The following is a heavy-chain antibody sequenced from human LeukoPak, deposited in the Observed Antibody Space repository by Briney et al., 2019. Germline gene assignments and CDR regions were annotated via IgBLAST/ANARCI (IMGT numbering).Heavy chain of an antibody. CDR3: ARDFRGEVDYGYWFDP. J-gene: IGHJ5*02. V-gene: IGHV1-18*01. CDR1: GYTFTSYG. D-gene: IGHD4-17*01. Sequence: ASVKVSCKASGYTFTSYGISWVRQAPGQGLEWMGWISAYNGNTNYAQKLQGRVTMTTDTSTSTAYMELRSLRSDDTAVYYCARDFRGEVDYGYWFDPWGQGTLVTVSS. CDR2: ISAYNGNT.